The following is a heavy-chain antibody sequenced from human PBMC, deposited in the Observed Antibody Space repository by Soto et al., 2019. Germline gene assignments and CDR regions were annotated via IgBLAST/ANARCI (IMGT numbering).Heavy chain of an antibody. D-gene: IGHD3-3*01. CDR3: ARGDRFYDFWSGYHDAFDI. CDR1: GGTFSSYA. Sequence: ASVKVSCKASGGTFSSYAISWVRQAPGQGLEWMGGIIPIFGTANYAQKFQGRVTITADESTSTAYMELSSLRSEDTAVYYCARGDRFYDFWSGYHDAFDIWGQGTMVTVSS. V-gene: IGHV1-69*13. J-gene: IGHJ3*02. CDR2: IIPIFGTA.